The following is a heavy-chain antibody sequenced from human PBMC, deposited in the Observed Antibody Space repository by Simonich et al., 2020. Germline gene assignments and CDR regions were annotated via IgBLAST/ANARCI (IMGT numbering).Heavy chain of an antibody. D-gene: IGHD6-6*01. V-gene: IGHV7-4-1*02. CDR1: GYTFTSYA. CDR2: INTNTGKP. J-gene: IGHJ3*02. CDR3: AREYSSSSGAFDI. Sequence: QVQLVQSGSELKKPGASVKVSCKASGYTFTSYAMNWVRQAPGKGLECMGWINTNTGKPTYAQVFTGRFVFSLDTAGSTAYLQISSRKAEDTAVYYCAREYSSSSGAFDIWGQGTMVTVSS.